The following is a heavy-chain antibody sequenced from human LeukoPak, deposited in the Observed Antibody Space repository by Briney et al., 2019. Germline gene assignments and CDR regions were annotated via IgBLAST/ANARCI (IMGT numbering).Heavy chain of an antibody. J-gene: IGHJ4*02. CDR1: GYTFTTYD. CDR3: ARGEAIVGSY. V-gene: IGHV1-8*01. D-gene: IGHD1-26*01. Sequence: GASLKVSCKASGYTFTTYDINWVRQAPAQALAWLGWLSPTSGNTGYAQKFQGRVTMTRDTSTSTVYMELSSLTSDDTAVYYCARGEAIVGSYWGQGTLVTVSS. CDR2: LSPTSGNT.